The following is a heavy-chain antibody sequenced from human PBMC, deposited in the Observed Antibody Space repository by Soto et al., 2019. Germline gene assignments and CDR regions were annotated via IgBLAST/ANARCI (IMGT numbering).Heavy chain of an antibody. CDR2: ISGSGGST. Sequence: EVQLLESGGGLVQPGGSLRLSCAASGFTFSSYAMNWVRQAPGKGLEWVSDISGSGGSTYYADSVKGRFTISRDNSKNTLYLQMHSLRAEDTAVYYCARRSSSWYFDYWGQETLVTVSS. CDR3: ARRSSSWYFDY. D-gene: IGHD6-13*01. V-gene: IGHV3-23*01. J-gene: IGHJ4*02. CDR1: GFTFSSYA.